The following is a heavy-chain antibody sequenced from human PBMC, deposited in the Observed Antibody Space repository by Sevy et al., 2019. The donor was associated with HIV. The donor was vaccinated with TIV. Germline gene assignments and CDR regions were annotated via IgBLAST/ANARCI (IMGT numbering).Heavy chain of an antibody. V-gene: IGHV1-8*01. Sequence: ASVKVSCKASGYTFTSYDINWVRQATGQGLEWMGWMNPNSGNTGYAQKFQGRVTMTRNTSISTAYMELSSLRSEDTAVYYCASPVRLWYSGRERAFDIWGQGTMVTVSS. D-gene: IGHD6-13*01. CDR1: GYTFTSYD. J-gene: IGHJ3*02. CDR2: MNPNSGNT. CDR3: ASPVRLWYSGRERAFDI.